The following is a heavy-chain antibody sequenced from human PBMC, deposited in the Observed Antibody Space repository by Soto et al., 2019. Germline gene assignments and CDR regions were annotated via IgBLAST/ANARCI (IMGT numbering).Heavy chain of an antibody. CDR1: GFTVSSTY. D-gene: IGHD6-19*01. J-gene: IGHJ4*02. CDR2: IYSDGST. Sequence: PGGSLRLSCAASGFTVSSTYMNWVRQAPGKGLEWVSVIYSDGSTYYADSVKGRFTISRDYSKNTLYLQMNSLRAEDTAVYYCARTHPTVAARAWGSFDYWGQGALVTVSS. CDR3: ARTHPTVAARAWGSFDY. V-gene: IGHV3-66*01.